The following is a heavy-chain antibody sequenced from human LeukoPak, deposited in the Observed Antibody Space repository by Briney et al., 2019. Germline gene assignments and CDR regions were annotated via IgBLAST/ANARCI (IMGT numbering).Heavy chain of an antibody. V-gene: IGHV3-23*01. CDR3: AKDGGYCSSTSCYTIMFDY. Sequence: PGGSLRLSCAASGFTFSSYAMSWVRQAPGKGLEWVSAISGSGGSTYYADSVKGRFTISRYNSKNTLYLQMNSLRAEDTAVYYCAKDGGYCSSTSCYTIMFDYWGQGTLVTVSS. CDR2: ISGSGGST. J-gene: IGHJ4*02. CDR1: GFTFSSYA. D-gene: IGHD2-2*02.